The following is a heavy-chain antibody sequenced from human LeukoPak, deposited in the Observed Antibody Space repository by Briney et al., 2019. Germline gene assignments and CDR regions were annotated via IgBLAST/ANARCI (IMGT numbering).Heavy chain of an antibody. Sequence: SETLSLTCTVSGGSISSYYWSWIRQPPGKGLEWIGYIYYSGSTNYNPSLKSRVTISVDTSKSQFSLKLSSVTAADTAVYYCARDYYFLGAFDIWGQGTMVTVSS. CDR2: IYYSGST. CDR3: ARDYYFLGAFDI. J-gene: IGHJ3*02. CDR1: GGSISSYY. V-gene: IGHV4-59*01. D-gene: IGHD3-22*01.